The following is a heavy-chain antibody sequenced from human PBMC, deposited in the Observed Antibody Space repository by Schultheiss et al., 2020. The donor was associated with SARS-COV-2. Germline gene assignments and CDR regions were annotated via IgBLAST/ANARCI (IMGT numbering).Heavy chain of an antibody. D-gene: IGHD3-10*01. J-gene: IGHJ1*01. CDR3: ARGDSGRPVLEFQH. V-gene: IGHV4-38-2*01. CDR1: GYSISSGYY. Sequence: SQTLSLTCAVSGYSISSGYYWSWIRQPPGKGLEWIGEINHSGSTNYNPSLKSRVTISVDTSKNQFSLKLSSVTAADTAVYYCARGDSGRPVLEFQHWGQGTLVTVSS. CDR2: INHSGST.